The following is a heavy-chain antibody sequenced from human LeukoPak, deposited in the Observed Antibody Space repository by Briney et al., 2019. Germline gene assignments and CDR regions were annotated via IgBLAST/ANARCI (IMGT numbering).Heavy chain of an antibody. CDR2: ISPSGDIT. CDR3: AKDDAWLRFGE. Sequence: GGSLRLSCAASGFTFSSYAMSWVRQAPGKGLEWVSGISPSGDITYYADSVKGRFTISRDNSKNTLYLEVISLTVEDTAVYYCAKDDAWLRFGEWSQGTLVTVSS. CDR1: GFTFSSYA. J-gene: IGHJ4*02. D-gene: IGHD3-10*01. V-gene: IGHV3-23*01.